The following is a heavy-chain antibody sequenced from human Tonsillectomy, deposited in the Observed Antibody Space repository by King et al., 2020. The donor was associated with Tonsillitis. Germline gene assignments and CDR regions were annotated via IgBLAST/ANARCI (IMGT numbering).Heavy chain of an antibody. CDR1: GFTFKNYA. D-gene: IGHD3-10*01. J-gene: IGHJ4*02. V-gene: IGHV3-23*04. CDR3: AKKVTMIRGVIKDLDY. CDR2: ISGSGGST. Sequence: LVESGGGLVQPGGSLRLSCAVSGFTFKNYAMTWVRQTPGKGLEWVAAISGSGGSTFYADSVRGRFTISRDNSKDTLYLQMNSLRAEDTAIYYCAKKVTMIRGVIKDLDYWGQGTLVTVSS.